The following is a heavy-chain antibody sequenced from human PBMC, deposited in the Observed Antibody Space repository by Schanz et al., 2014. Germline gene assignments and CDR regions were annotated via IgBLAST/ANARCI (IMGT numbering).Heavy chain of an antibody. CDR1: GYTFTAYG. V-gene: IGHV1-18*01. CDR2: ISAQTGDT. J-gene: IGHJ6*04. Sequence: VQSVHSGTEVQKLGASVKVSCQTSGYTFTAYGINWARQAPGQGLEWIGWISAQTGDTKYAQKMQGEVTMTRVVSSTTASLAMRGLRYDDTAVYYCARDHVAATDYDYFFYGLDVWATGITVIVSA. CDR3: ARDHVAATDYDYFFYGLDV. D-gene: IGHD3-16*01.